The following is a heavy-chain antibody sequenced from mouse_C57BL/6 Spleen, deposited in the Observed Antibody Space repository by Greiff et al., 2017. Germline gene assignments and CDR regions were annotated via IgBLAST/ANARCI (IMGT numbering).Heavy chain of an antibody. CDR3: ARDGSTMVKRTWFAY. CDR1: GYTFTSYW. V-gene: IGHV1-69*01. CDR2: IDPSDSYT. Sequence: QVQLQQPGAELVMPGASVKLSCKASGYTFTSYWMHWVKQRPGQGLEWIGEIDPSDSYTNYNQKFKGKSTLTVDKSSSTAYMQLSSLTSEDSAVYYCARDGSTMVKRTWFAYWGQGTLVTVSA. J-gene: IGHJ3*01. D-gene: IGHD2-2*01.